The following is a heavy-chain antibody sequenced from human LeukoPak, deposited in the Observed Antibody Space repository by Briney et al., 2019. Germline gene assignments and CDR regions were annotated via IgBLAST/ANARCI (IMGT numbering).Heavy chain of an antibody. Sequence: EESLKISCKGSGYTFSTFWIGWVRQMPGKGLEWMGIIYPGDSDTRYSPSFQGQVTISADKSISTAYLQWSSLKASDTAMYYCARRVYGDYLDYFDYWGQGTLITVSS. CDR1: GYTFSTFW. CDR3: ARRVYGDYLDYFDY. V-gene: IGHV5-51*01. CDR2: IYPGDSDT. J-gene: IGHJ4*02. D-gene: IGHD4-17*01.